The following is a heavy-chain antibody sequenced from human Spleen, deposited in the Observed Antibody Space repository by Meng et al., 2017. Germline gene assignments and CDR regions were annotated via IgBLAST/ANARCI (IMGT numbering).Heavy chain of an antibody. CDR3: ARDGRTVTTGGGFDL. V-gene: IGHV3-52*01. CDR2: IKCDGSEK. J-gene: IGHJ2*01. CDR1: GFTFSSSW. Sequence: VQLGGSVGGLLQPGGSLGLSCAASGFTFSSSWMHWVCQAPEKGLEWVADIKCDGSEKCYVDSVKGRLTISRDNAKNSLYLQVNSLRAEDTAVYYCARDGRTVTTGGGFDLWGRGTLVTVSS. D-gene: IGHD4-17*01.